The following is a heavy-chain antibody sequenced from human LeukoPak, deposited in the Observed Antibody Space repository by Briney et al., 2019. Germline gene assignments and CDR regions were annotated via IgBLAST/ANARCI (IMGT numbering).Heavy chain of an antibody. CDR2: IFYSGST. V-gene: IGHV4-59*01. CDR1: GGSISSYY. CDR3: AREVASAGLDY. D-gene: IGHD5-12*01. Sequence: SETLSLTCTVSGGSISSYYWSWIRQPPGKGLEWIGYIFYSGSTNYNPSLKSRVTISVDTSKNQFSLKLSSVTAADTAVYYCAREVASAGLDYWGQGTLVTVSS. J-gene: IGHJ4*02.